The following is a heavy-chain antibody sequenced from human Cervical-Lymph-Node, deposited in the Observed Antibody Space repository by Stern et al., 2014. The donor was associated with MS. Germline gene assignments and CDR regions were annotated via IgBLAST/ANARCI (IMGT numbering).Heavy chain of an antibody. V-gene: IGHV1-69*01. CDR3: SRGELKEGLVRGMDV. CDR1: GGTFSSYA. J-gene: IGHJ6*02. Sequence: VQLVQSGAEVKKPGSSVKVSCKASGGTFSSYAISWVRQAPGQGLEWMGGVIPIFGTANYAHKFQGKVTITADESTSTAYMELSSLRSEDTAVYYCSRGELKEGLVRGMDVWGQGTTVTVSS. CDR2: VIPIFGTA. D-gene: IGHD1-26*01.